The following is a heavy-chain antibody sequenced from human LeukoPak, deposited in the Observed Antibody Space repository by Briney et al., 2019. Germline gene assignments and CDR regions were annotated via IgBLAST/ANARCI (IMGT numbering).Heavy chain of an antibody. CDR1: GFTFSNSW. V-gene: IGHV3-7*01. CDR3: TGHYGMNV. CDR2: INQDGSEK. J-gene: IGHJ6*02. Sequence: GGSLRLSCVVSGFTFSNSWMTWVRQAPGKGLEWVANINQDGSEKYYVDSVRGRFTISRDNARNSLYLQMHSLRAEDTAVFYCTGHYGMNVWGQGTTVTVSS.